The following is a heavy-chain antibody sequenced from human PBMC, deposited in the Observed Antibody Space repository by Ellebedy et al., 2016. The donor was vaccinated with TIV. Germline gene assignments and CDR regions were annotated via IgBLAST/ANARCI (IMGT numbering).Heavy chain of an antibody. CDR2: ISSSSSYI. CDR1: GFTFSSYS. V-gene: IGHV3-21*01. Sequence: GESLKISXAASGFTFSSYSMNWVRQAPGKGLEWVSSISSSSSYIYYADSVKGRFTISRDNAKNSLYLQMNSLRAEDTAVYYCTNTYYYGSGSTSFFFDIWGQGTMVTVSS. J-gene: IGHJ3*02. CDR3: TNTYYYGSGSTSFFFDI. D-gene: IGHD3-10*01.